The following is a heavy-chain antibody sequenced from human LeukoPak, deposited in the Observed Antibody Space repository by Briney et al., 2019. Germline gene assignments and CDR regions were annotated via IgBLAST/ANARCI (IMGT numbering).Heavy chain of an antibody. CDR2: ISSSSSTI. CDR3: ARMSYYYYGMDV. V-gene: IGHV3-48*01. J-gene: IGHJ6*02. CDR1: GFTFSSYS. Sequence: GGSLRLSCAASGFTFSSYSMNWVRQAPGKGLEWVSYISSSSSTIYYADSAKGRFTISRDNAKNSLYLQMNSLRAEDTAVYYCARMSYYYYGMDVWGQGTTVTVSS.